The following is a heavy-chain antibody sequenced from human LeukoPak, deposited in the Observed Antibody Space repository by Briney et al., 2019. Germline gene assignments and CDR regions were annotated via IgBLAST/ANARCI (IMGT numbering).Heavy chain of an antibody. J-gene: IGHJ4*02. Sequence: SGTLSLTCSVSGGSISSSNWWSWVRQPPEKGLEWIGEIYHSGSTNYNPSLKSRVTISIDKSKNQFSLRVSSVTAADTAVYYCARHLNNCGDDCYIFDYWGQGTLVTVSS. V-gene: IGHV4-4*02. CDR1: GGSISSSNW. CDR3: ARHLNNCGDDCYIFDY. CDR2: IYHSGST. D-gene: IGHD2-21*01.